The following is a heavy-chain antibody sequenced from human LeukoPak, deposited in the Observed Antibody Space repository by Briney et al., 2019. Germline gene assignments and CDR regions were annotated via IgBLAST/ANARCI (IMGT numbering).Heavy chain of an antibody. V-gene: IGHV3-66*01. Sequence: GGSLRLSCAASGFTVSSNYMSWVRQAPGKGLEWVSVIFTAGSTFYADSVKGRFNISRDNSKNTLYLQMNSLRAEDTAVYYCAKVGDTAAGTNYWGQGTLVTVSS. CDR2: IFTAGST. CDR3: AKVGDTAAGTNY. J-gene: IGHJ4*02. CDR1: GFTVSSNY. D-gene: IGHD6-13*01.